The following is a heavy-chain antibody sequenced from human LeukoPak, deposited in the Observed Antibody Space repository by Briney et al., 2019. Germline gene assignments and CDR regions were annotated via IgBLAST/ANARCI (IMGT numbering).Heavy chain of an antibody. V-gene: IGHV3-66*01. CDR1: GFTFSSYG. CDR2: IYSGGST. Sequence: GGSLRLSCAASGFTFSSYGMSWVRQAPGKGLEWVSVIYSGGSTYYADSVKGRFTISRDNSKNTLYLQMNSLRAEDTAVYYCARDTRRYYDCSGYHSYYYYYMDVWGKGTTVTISS. D-gene: IGHD3-22*01. J-gene: IGHJ6*03. CDR3: ARDTRRYYDCSGYHSYYYYYMDV.